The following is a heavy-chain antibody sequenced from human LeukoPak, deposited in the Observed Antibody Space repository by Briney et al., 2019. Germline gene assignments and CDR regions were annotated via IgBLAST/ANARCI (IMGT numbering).Heavy chain of an antibody. Sequence: SETLSLTCAVSGGSISSGGYSWSWIRQPPGKGLEWIGYIYHSGSTYYNPSLKSRVTISVDRSKNQFSLKLSSVTAADTAAYYCARTSIAARRANAFDVWGQGTMVTVSS. D-gene: IGHD6-6*01. V-gene: IGHV4-30-2*01. CDR3: ARTSIAARRANAFDV. CDR1: GGSISSGGYS. CDR2: IYHSGST. J-gene: IGHJ3*01.